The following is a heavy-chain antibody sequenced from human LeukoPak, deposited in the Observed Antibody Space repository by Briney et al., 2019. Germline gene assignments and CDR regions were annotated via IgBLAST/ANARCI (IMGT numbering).Heavy chain of an antibody. CDR3: ARVDVVVVAATHFAPWYFDL. J-gene: IGHJ2*01. V-gene: IGHV1-18*01. Sequence: ASVTVSCTASGYTFTSYGISWVRQAPGQGLEWMGWISAYNGNTNYAQKLQGRVTMTTDTSTSTAYMELRSLRSDDTAVYYCARVDVVVVAATHFAPWYFDLWGRGTLVTVSS. CDR2: ISAYNGNT. D-gene: IGHD2-15*01. CDR1: GYTFTSYG.